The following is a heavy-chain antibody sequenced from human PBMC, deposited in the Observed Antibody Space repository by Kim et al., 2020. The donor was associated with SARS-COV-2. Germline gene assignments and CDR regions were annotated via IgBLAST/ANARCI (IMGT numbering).Heavy chain of an antibody. J-gene: IGHJ4*02. CDR1: GFTFSSYW. D-gene: IGHD3-16*02. CDR3: ARDHGYDYVWGSYRSSPYYLDY. Sequence: GGSLRLSCAASGFTFSSYWMSWVRQAPGKGLEWVANIKQDGSEKYYVDSVKGRFTISRDNAKNSLYLQMNSLRAEDTAVYYCARDHGYDYVWGSYRSSPYYLDYWGQGTLVTVSS. CDR2: IKQDGSEK. V-gene: IGHV3-7*01.